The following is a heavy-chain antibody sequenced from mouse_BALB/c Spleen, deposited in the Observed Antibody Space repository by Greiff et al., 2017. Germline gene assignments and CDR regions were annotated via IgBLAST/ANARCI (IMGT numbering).Heavy chain of an antibody. J-gene: IGHJ2*01. CDR3: ARDAGHYNFDY. CDR2: SRNKANDYTT. Sequence: EVKVVDSGGGLVQPGGSLRLSCATSGFTFSDFYMEWVRQPPGKRLEWIAASRNKANDYTTEYSASVKGRFIVSRDTSQSILYLQMNALRAEDTAIYYSARDAGHYNFDYWGQGTTLTVSS. V-gene: IGHV7-1*02. D-gene: IGHD1-1*01. CDR1: GFTFSDFY.